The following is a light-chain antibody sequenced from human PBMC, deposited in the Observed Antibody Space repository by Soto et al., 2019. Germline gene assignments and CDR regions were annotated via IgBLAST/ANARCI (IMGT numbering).Light chain of an antibody. CDR3: QSYDSSLSGYV. Sequence: QSVLKQPPSVSGAPGQRVTISCTGSSSNIGAGYDVHWYQQLPGTAPKLLIHGNRNRPSGVPDRFSGSKSGTSASLAITGLQAEDEADYYCQSYDSSLSGYVFGTGTKVTVL. V-gene: IGLV1-40*01. CDR2: GNR. CDR1: SSNIGAGYD. J-gene: IGLJ1*01.